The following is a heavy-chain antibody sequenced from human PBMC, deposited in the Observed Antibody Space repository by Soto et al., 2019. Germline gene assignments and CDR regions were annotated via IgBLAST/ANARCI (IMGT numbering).Heavy chain of an antibody. CDR1: GGTFSNFA. D-gene: IGHD4-4*01. Sequence: QVQLVQSGPEVKKPGSSVKVSCEASGGTFSNFAVNWVRQAPGQGLEWVGGIIPLFNVAKYAQKFEGRVTIVADASTSTAYMDLSSLSADATAVYYCAASGRDAPGYDYKNTEGLAIWGQGTMVTVSS. CDR3: AASGRDAPGYDYKNTEGLAI. J-gene: IGHJ3*02. CDR2: IIPLFNVA. V-gene: IGHV1-69*01.